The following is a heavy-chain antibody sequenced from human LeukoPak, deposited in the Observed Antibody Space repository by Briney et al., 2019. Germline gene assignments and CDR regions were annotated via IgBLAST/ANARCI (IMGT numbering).Heavy chain of an antibody. D-gene: IGHD2-2*01. CDR1: GGSISSYY. V-gene: IGHV4-59*01. CDR3: ARDVYHCSSTSCYFYFDP. Sequence: SETLSLTCTVSGGSISSYYWSWIRQPPGKGLEWIGYIYYSGSTNYNPSLKSRVTTSVDTSKNQFSLKLSSVTAADTAVYYCARDVYHCSSTSCYFYFDPWGQGTLVTVSS. J-gene: IGHJ5*02. CDR2: IYYSGST.